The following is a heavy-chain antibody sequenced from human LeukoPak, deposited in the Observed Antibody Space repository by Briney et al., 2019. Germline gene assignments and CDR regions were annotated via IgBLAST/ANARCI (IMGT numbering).Heavy chain of an antibody. Sequence: GASVKVSCKASGGTFSSYAISWVRQAPGQGLEWMGRIIPILGIANYAQKFQGRVTITADKSTSTAYMELSSLRSEDTAVYYCGRDGTPGYYGSGVGGYWGQGTLVTVSS. CDR3: GRDGTPGYYGSGVGGY. J-gene: IGHJ4*02. D-gene: IGHD3-10*01. CDR1: GGTFSSYA. V-gene: IGHV1-69*04. CDR2: IIPILGIA.